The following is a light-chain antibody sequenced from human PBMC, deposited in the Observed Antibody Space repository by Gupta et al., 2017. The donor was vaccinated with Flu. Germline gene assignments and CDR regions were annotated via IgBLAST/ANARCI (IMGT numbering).Light chain of an antibody. Sequence: PATLSVSPGERVTLYCRASQSIGSSLAWYQQKPGQAPSLLISGASTRAAGISDRFSGSGFGTEFTLTVSSLQSEDFAVYYCLQYYRWPRTFGQGTKVEIK. J-gene: IGKJ1*01. CDR1: QSIGSS. V-gene: IGKV3-15*01. CDR3: LQYYRWPRT. CDR2: GAS.